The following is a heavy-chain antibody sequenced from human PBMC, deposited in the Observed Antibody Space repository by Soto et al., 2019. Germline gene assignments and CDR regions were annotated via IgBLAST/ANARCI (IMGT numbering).Heavy chain of an antibody. CDR2: ISNSGSTI. V-gene: IGHV3-48*01. D-gene: IGHD2-21*01. J-gene: IGHJ4*02. CDR3: ASDGDLDDY. Sequence: GGSLRLSCAASGVIFNTYAMNWVRQAPGKGLEWISYISNSGSTIYYADSVKGRFTISRDNAKNSLYLQVNSLRAEDTALYYCASDGDLDDYWGQGTLVTVSS. CDR1: GVIFNTYA.